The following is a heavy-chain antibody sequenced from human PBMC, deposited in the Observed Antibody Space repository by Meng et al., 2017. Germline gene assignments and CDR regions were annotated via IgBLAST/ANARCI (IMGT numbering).Heavy chain of an antibody. V-gene: IGHV3-33*01. J-gene: IGHJ4*02. CDR3: ARGDIRITVSSASKGFDY. Sequence: GESLKISCAASGFTFSSYGMHWVRQAPGKGLEWVAVRWYDGRNKYYADSVTGRFTISRDNSKNTLYLQMNSLRAEDTAVYYCARGDIRITVSSASKGFDYWGQGTMVTVSS. D-gene: IGHD6-6*01. CDR1: GFTFSSYG. CDR2: RWYDGRNK.